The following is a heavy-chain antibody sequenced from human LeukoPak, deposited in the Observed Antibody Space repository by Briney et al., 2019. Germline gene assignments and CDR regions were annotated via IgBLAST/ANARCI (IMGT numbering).Heavy chain of an antibody. CDR2: INHSGST. J-gene: IGHJ4*02. CDR3: AREWLRSFDY. V-gene: IGHV4-34*01. D-gene: IGHD5-12*01. CDR1: GGSFSGYY. Sequence: SETLSLTCAVYGGSFSGYYWSWIRQLPGKGLEWIGEINHSGSTNYNPSLKSRVTISVDTSKNQFSLKLSSVTAADTAVYYCAREWLRSFDYWGQGTLVTVSS.